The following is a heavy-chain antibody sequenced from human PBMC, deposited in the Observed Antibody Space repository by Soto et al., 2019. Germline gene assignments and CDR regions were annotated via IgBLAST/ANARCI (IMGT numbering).Heavy chain of an antibody. Sequence: PSETLSLTCTVSGGSIGSGAYYWSWIRLHPGEGLEWIGYIFDSGTTYYNPSPKSRATISVDTSKNQFSLKLSSVTAADTAVYYCARDYSGYSLFDSWGQGILVTVSS. V-gene: IGHV4-31*03. J-gene: IGHJ4*02. D-gene: IGHD3-22*01. CDR2: IFDSGTT. CDR1: GGSIGSGAYY. CDR3: ARDYSGYSLFDS.